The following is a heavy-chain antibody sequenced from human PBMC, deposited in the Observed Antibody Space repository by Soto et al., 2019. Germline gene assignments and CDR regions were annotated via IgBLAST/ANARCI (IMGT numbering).Heavy chain of an antibody. Sequence: QVQLQESGPGLVKPSETLSHTCTVSGDSISSYYWSWIRQPPGKGLEWIGYIHYSGSTSYKPSLRSRVTISADTSKNQFSPKPSSVTAADTAVYYCARYPHYDDYYYGLDVWGQGTTVIVSS. D-gene: IGHD5-12*01. J-gene: IGHJ6*02. V-gene: IGHV4-59*01. CDR3: ARYPHYDDYYYGLDV. CDR2: IHYSGST. CDR1: GDSISSYY.